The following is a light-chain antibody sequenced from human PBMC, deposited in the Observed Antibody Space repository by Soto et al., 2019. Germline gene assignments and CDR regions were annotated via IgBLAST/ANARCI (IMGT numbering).Light chain of an antibody. J-gene: IGKJ1*01. CDR2: KAS. CDR1: QSISSW. Sequence: DIQMTQSPSTLSASVGDRVTITCRASQSISSWLAWYQQKPGKAPKLLIYKASSLESGVPSRFSGSGSGTEFTLTISRLEPADFGVYYCQQYGSSPWTFGQGTKVDIK. V-gene: IGKV1-5*03. CDR3: QQYGSSPWT.